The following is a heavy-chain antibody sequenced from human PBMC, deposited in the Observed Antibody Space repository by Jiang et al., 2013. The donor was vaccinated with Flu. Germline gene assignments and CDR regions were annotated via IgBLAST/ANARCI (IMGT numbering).Heavy chain of an antibody. D-gene: IGHD6-6*01. V-gene: IGHV4-31*02. J-gene: IGHJ3*02. Sequence: ISSGGYYWSWIRQHPGKGLEWIGYIYYSGSTYYNPSLKSRVTISVDTSKNQFSLKLSSVTAADTAVYYCARDSSEGGSSSSDAFDIWGQGTMVTVSS. CDR3: ARDSSEGGSSSSDAFDI. CDR1: ISSGGYY. CDR2: IYYSGST.